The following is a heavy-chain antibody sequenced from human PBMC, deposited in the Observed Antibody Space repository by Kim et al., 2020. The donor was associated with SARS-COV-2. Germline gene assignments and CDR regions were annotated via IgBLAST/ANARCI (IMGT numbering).Heavy chain of an antibody. Sequence: GGSLRLSCAASGFTFSSYGMHWVRQAPGKGLEWVAGIWYDGNNKYYADSVKGRFTISRDNSKNTLYLQMNSLRAEDTAVYYCAGEGEFGDYGGALCGRG. J-gene: IGHJ1*01. CDR1: GFTFSSYG. D-gene: IGHD3-10*01. CDR2: IWYDGNNK. CDR3: AGEGEFGDYGGALCG. V-gene: IGHV3-33*01.